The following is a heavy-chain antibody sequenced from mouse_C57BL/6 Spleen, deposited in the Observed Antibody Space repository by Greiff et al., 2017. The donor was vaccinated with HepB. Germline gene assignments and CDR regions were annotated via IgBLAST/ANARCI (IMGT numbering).Heavy chain of an antibody. Sequence: VQLQQSDAELVKPGASVKISCKVSGYTFTDHTIHWMKQRPEQGLEWIGYIYPRDGSTKYNEKFKGKATLTADKSSSTAYMQLNSLTSEDSAVYFWARYYEYDSYAMDYWGQGTSVTVSS. CDR2: IYPRDGST. CDR1: GYTFTDHT. CDR3: ARYYEYDSYAMDY. V-gene: IGHV1-78*01. J-gene: IGHJ4*01. D-gene: IGHD2-4*01.